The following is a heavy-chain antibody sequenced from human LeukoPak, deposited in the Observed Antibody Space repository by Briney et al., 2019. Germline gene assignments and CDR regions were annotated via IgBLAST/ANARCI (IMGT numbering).Heavy chain of an antibody. CDR1: GGSTSSSIYY. CDR2: IYYSGST. CDR3: ASRPGSYSGDY. V-gene: IGHV4-39*01. D-gene: IGHD1-26*01. J-gene: IGHJ4*02. Sequence: SEALSLTCTVSGGSTSSSIYYWGWIRQPPGKGLEWIGSIYYSGSTYYNPSLKSRVTISVDTSKNQFSLKLSSVTAADTAVYYCASRPGSYSGDYWGQGTLVTVSS.